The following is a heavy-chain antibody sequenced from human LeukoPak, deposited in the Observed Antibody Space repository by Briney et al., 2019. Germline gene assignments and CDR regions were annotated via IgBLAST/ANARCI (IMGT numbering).Heavy chain of an antibody. CDR3: ARHIHRPSTSPSQVNWFDP. V-gene: IGHV5-51*01. D-gene: IGHD2-2*01. Sequence: GESLKISCKGSGYSFTSYWIGWVRQMPGKGLEWMGIIYPGDSDTRYSPSFQGQVTISADKSISTAYLQWSSLKASDTAMYYCARHIHRPSTSPSQVNWFDPWGQGALVTVSS. CDR1: GYSFTSYW. J-gene: IGHJ5*02. CDR2: IYPGDSDT.